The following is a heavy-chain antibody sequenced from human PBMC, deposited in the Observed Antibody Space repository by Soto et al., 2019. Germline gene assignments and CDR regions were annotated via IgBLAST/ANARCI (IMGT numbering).Heavy chain of an antibody. D-gene: IGHD3-16*01. J-gene: IGHJ4*02. Sequence: QVQLVESGGGVVQPGRSLRLSCAASGFTFSSYGMHWVRQAPGKGLEWVAVIWYDGSNKYYADSVKGRFTICRDNSKNTLYLQMNSLRAEDTAVYYCARDWGRELLPIAYWGQGTLVTVSS. CDR3: ARDWGRELLPIAY. CDR1: GFTFSSYG. CDR2: IWYDGSNK. V-gene: IGHV3-33*01.